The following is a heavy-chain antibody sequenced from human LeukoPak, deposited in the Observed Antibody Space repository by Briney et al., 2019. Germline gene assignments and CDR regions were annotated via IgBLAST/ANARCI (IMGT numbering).Heavy chain of an antibody. V-gene: IGHV4-61*02. CDR1: GGSISSGNYY. D-gene: IGHD2-21*02. Sequence: SQTLSLTCTVSGGSISSGNYYWSWIRQPPGKGLEWIGRIYSSGSTNYNPSLKSRVTISVDTSKNQFSLKLSSVTAADTAVYYCARGGYCGGDCYFYYWGQGTLVTVSS. CDR3: ARGGYCGGDCYFYY. J-gene: IGHJ4*02. CDR2: IYSSGST.